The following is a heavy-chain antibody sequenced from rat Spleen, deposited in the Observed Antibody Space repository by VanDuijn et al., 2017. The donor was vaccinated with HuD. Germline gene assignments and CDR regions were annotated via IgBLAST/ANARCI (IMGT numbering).Heavy chain of an antibody. CDR3: ARRGYNNYGWFAY. V-gene: IGHV5-29*01. CDR2: ISSDGGRN. D-gene: IGHD1-10*01. CDR1: GFTFSDYG. Sequence: EVQLVESGGGLVQPGRSLKLSCAASGFTFSDYGMAWVRQTPTKGLEWVATISSDGGRNFYRDSVKGRFTISRDNAKSTLYLQMDSLRSEDTATYYWARRGYNNYGWFAYWGQGTLVTVSS. J-gene: IGHJ3*01.